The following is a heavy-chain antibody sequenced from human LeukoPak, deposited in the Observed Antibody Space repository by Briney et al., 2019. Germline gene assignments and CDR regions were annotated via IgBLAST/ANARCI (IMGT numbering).Heavy chain of an antibody. V-gene: IGHV3-48*03. J-gene: IGHJ4*02. CDR2: ISSSGSTI. CDR1: GFTFSSYE. CDR3: ASGYCSSTSCAPPFDY. Sequence: GGSLRLSCAASGFTFSSYEVNWVRQAPGKGLEWVSYISSSGSTIYYADSVKGRFTISRDNAKNSLYLQMNSLRAEDTAVYYCASGYCSSTSCAPPFDYWGQGTLVTVSS. D-gene: IGHD2-2*03.